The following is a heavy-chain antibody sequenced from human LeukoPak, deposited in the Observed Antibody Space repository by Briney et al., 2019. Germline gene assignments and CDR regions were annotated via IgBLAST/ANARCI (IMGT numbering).Heavy chain of an antibody. CDR2: IYSGGST. Sequence: GGFLRLSCAASGLNVSSNYVSWVRQAPGKGLEWVSVIYSGGSTYYADSVKGRFTISRDNSKNTLYLQMNSLRAEDTAVYYCASRSTSCYYYYYGMDVWGQGTTVTVSS. V-gene: IGHV3-66*02. J-gene: IGHJ6*02. CDR1: GLNVSSNY. D-gene: IGHD2-2*01. CDR3: ASRSTSCYYYYYGMDV.